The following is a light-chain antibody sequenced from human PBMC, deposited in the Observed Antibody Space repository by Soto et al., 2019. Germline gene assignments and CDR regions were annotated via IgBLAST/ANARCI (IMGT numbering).Light chain of an antibody. CDR3: SSYGGSRTLV. CDR1: SRDVGGFDY. J-gene: IGLJ3*02. V-gene: IGLV2-8*01. CDR2: DVT. Sequence: QSALTQPPSAFGSPGQSVTISCTGTSRDVGGFDYVSWFQQHPGKAPRLIIHDVTKRPSGVPDRFSGSKSGNTASLTVSGLQTEDEADYYCSSYGGSRTLVFSGGTQLTVL.